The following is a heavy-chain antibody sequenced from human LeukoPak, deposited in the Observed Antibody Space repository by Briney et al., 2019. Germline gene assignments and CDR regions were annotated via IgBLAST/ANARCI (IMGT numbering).Heavy chain of an antibody. Sequence: GGSLRLSCAASGFTFSSYAMSWVRQAPGKGLEWVSIISDSGGSTYYADSVKGRFTISRDNSKNTLYLQMNSLRAEDTAVYYCARGYTRSQGTFDIWGQGTMVTVSS. CDR2: ISDSGGST. J-gene: IGHJ3*02. D-gene: IGHD5-18*01. CDR3: ARGYTRSQGTFDI. CDR1: GFTFSSYA. V-gene: IGHV3-23*01.